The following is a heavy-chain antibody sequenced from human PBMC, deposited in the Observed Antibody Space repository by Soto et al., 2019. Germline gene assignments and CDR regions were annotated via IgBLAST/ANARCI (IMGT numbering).Heavy chain of an antibody. J-gene: IGHJ4*02. CDR1: GASISNDY. V-gene: IGHV4-59*12. CDR3: ARMWSGYNSH. Sequence: SETLSLTCTVSGASISNDYWSWIRQPPGKRLEYIGFIYNGGSPNYNPSLESRLTISPDTSRNQFSLKLKSVTAADTAVYYCARMWSGYNSHWGQGTLVTVSS. D-gene: IGHD6-25*01. CDR2: IYNGGSP.